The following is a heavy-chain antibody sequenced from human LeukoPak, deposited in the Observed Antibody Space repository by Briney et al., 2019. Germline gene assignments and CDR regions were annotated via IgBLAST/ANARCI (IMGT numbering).Heavy chain of an antibody. CDR3: AKELYYHGLFDWLFDY. Sequence: GGSLRLSCAASGFSLNTYGMSWVRQPPGKGLEWVSAIGGGDYSTYYADSLKGRFTISKDTSKNTLYLQVNSLTAGDTAVYYCAKELYYHGLFDWLFDYWGQGTLVTVSS. D-gene: IGHD3-9*01. J-gene: IGHJ4*02. CDR1: GFSLNTYG. V-gene: IGHV3-23*01. CDR2: IGGGDYST.